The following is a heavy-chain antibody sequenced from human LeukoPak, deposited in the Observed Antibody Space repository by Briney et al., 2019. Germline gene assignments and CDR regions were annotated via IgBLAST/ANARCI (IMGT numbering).Heavy chain of an antibody. D-gene: IGHD6-19*01. CDR3: ARRGSGWYVDY. J-gene: IGHJ4*02. CDR2: IYPGGSDT. Sequence: GESLKISCKGSGYTFTSYWIGWVRQMPGKGLEWMGIIYPGGSDTRYTPSLQGQVSISVDKSISTAYLQWSSLKASDTAMYYCARRGSGWYVDYWGQGTLVSVSS. CDR1: GYTFTSYW. V-gene: IGHV5-51*01.